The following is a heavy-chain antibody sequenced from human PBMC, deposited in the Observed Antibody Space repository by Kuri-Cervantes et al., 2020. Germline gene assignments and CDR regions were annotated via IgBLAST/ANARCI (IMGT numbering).Heavy chain of an antibody. V-gene: IGHV3-23*01. CDR2: ISGSGGST. Sequence: GGSLRLSCAASGFTFSSYAMSWVRQAPGKGLEWVSAISGSGGSTYYADSVKGRFTISRDNSKNTLYLQMNSLRAEGTAVYYCARGGHGSGTYYSYYYYGMDVWGQGTTVTVSS. CDR3: ARGGHGSGTYYSYYYYGMDV. CDR1: GFTFSSYA. J-gene: IGHJ6*02. D-gene: IGHD3-10*01.